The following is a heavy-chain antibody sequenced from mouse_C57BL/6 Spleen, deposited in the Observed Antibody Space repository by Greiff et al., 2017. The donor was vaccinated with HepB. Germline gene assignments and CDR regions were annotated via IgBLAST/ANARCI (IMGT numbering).Heavy chain of an antibody. CDR3: AILYYDYDGFAY. CDR2: ISSGSSTI. Sequence: DVQLVESGGGLVKPGGSLKLSCAASGFTFSDYGMHWVRQAPEKGLEWVAYISSGSSTIYYADTVKGRFTISRDNAKNTLILQMTSLRSEDTAMYYCAILYYDYDGFAYWGQGTLVTVSA. V-gene: IGHV5-17*01. J-gene: IGHJ3*01. CDR1: GFTFSDYG. D-gene: IGHD2-4*01.